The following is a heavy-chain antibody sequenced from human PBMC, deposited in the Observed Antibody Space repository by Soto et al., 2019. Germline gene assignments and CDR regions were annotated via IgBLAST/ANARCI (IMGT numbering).Heavy chain of an antibody. V-gene: IGHV3-30-3*01. CDR3: AQAQNRIVSTATGAYYHYSGVDV. J-gene: IGHJ6*02. D-gene: IGHD2-15*01. CDR2: TSYDGTNK. CDR1: GFTFSSYA. Sequence: QVQLVESGGGVVQPGGSLRLSCVASGFTFSSYAMHWVRQAPGKGLEWVAVTSYDGTNKNYVDSVEGRFTISRDNSKNTLYLQMNSLRAEDTAVYYCAQAQNRIVSTATGAYYHYSGVDVWGQGTTVTVSS.